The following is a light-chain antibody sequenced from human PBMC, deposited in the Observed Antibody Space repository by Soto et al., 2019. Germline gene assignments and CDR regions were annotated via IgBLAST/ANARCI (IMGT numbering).Light chain of an antibody. V-gene: IGKV1-5*03. CDR1: QSISIW. J-gene: IGKJ1*01. CDR3: QQYKSFWT. CDR2: KAS. Sequence: DIQMTQSPSTLSASVGDRVTITCRASQSISIWLAWYQQKPGKAPKLLIYKASNLESGVPSRFSGSGSETDFTLTISSLQPDDFATYYCQQYKSFWTFGQGTKVEMK.